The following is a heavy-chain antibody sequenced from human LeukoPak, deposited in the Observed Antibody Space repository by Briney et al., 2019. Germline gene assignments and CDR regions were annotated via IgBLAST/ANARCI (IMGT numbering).Heavy chain of an antibody. D-gene: IGHD2-2*01. CDR1: GGSFSGYY. CDR2: IYYSGST. J-gene: IGHJ6*02. CDR3: ARHVNDIVVVVLGMDV. V-gene: IGHV4-34*01. Sequence: SETLSLTCAVYGGSFSGYYWSWIRQPPGKGLEWIGGIYYSGSTYYNPSLKSRVTISVDTSKNQFSLKLSSVTAADTAVYYCARHVNDIVVVVLGMDVWGQGTTVTVSS.